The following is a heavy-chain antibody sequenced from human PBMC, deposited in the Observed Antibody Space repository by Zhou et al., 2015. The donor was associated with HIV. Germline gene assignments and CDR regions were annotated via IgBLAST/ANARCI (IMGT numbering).Heavy chain of an antibody. CDR2: NIPNFGVS. V-gene: IGHV1-69*09. CDR1: GGTFSNYA. D-gene: IGHD3-3*01. J-gene: IGHJ4*02. Sequence: QVQLVQSGAEVKKPGSSVKVSCKASGGTFSNYAISWVRQAPGHGLEWVGRNIPNFGVSNYAQKFQGRVTITADKSTGTAYMELSSLRSEDTAVYYCARGSLRFLEWLTPYYFDYWGQGTLVTVSS. CDR3: ARGSLRFLEWLTPYYFDY.